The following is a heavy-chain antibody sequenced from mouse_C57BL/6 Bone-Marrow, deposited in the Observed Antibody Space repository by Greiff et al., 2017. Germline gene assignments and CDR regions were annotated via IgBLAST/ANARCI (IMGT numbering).Heavy chain of an antibody. CDR1: GYTFTDYE. D-gene: IGHD1-1*01. V-gene: IGHV1-15*01. Sequence: QVQLQQSGAELVRPGASVTLSCKASGYTFTDYEMHWVKQTPVHGLEWIGAIDPETGGTAYNQKFKGKAILTADKSSSTAYMELRSLTSEDSAVYYCTRSGYYDSSSFYWGQGTTLTVSS. J-gene: IGHJ2*01. CDR3: TRSGYYDSSSFY. CDR2: IDPETGGT.